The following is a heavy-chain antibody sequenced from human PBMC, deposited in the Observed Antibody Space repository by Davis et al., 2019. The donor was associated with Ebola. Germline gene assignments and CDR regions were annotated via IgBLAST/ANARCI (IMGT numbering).Heavy chain of an antibody. J-gene: IGHJ3*02. V-gene: IGHV1-18*04. D-gene: IGHD1-26*01. CDR2: ISAYNGNT. CDR1: GYTFTGYY. Sequence: ASVKVSCKASGYTFTGYYMHWVRQAPGQGLEWMGWISAYNGNTNYAQKLQGRVTMTTDTSTSTAYMELRSLRSDDTAVYYCTVGLPTHDAFDIWGQGTMVTVSS. CDR3: TVGLPTHDAFDI.